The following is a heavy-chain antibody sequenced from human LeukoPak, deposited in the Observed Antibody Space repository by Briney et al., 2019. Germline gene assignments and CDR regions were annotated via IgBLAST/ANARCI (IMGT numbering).Heavy chain of an antibody. CDR1: GFTFSRCS. CDR3: AKDSAFYYIDV. Sequence: GGSLRLSCAASGFTFSRCSMNWVRQAPGKGLEWVSYVSSSSSTIYYADSVKGRFTISRDNSKNTLYLQMNSLKGDDTAVYYCAKDSAFYYIDVWGKGTTVIISS. V-gene: IGHV3-48*01. CDR2: VSSSSSTI. J-gene: IGHJ6*03. D-gene: IGHD3-10*01.